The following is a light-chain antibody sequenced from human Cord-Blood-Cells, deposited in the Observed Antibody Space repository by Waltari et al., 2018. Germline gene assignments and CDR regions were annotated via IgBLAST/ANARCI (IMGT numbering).Light chain of an antibody. CDR3: QQYYSYPRT. J-gene: IGKJ1*01. CDR2: AAS. V-gene: IGKV1-8*01. Sequence: AIRMTQSPSSLSASTGDRVTITCRASQGISLYLAWYQQKPGKAPKLLIYAASTLQSGVPSRFSGSGSGTDFTLTISCLQSEDFATYYCQQYYSYPRTFGQGTKVEIK. CDR1: QGISLY.